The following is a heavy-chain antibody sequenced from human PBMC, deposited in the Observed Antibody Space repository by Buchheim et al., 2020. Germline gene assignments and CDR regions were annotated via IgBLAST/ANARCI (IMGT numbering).Heavy chain of an antibody. CDR1: GGSFSGYY. V-gene: IGHV4-34*01. Sequence: QVQLQQWGAGLLKPSETLSLTCAVYGGSFSGYYWSWIRQPPGKGLEWIGEINHSGSTNYNPSLKSRVTISVDTSKNPLSLKLSSVTAADTAVYYCARLRYSRGWYFDLWGRGTL. CDR3: ARLRYSRGWYFDL. J-gene: IGHJ2*01. CDR2: INHSGST. D-gene: IGHD3-9*01.